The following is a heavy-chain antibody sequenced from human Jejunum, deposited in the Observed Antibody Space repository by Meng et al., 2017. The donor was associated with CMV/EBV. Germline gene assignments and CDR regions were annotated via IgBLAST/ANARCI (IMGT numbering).Heavy chain of an antibody. D-gene: IGHD6-19*01. CDR3: ARGAAVAGSFDY. Sequence: CKASGYTFSGYYLHWVRQAPGQGLEWMGRINPNSGGTNYAQNFQGRVTMTRDTSISTMYMELSRLRYDDTAVYYCARGAAVAGSFDYWGQGTLVTVSS. CDR1: GYTFSGYY. J-gene: IGHJ4*02. CDR2: INPNSGGT. V-gene: IGHV1-2*06.